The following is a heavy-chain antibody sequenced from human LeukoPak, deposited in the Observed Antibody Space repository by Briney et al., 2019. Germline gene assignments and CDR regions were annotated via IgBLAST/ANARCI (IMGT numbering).Heavy chain of an antibody. D-gene: IGHD4-17*01. CDR1: GGSISSSSYY. Sequence: PSETLSLTCTVSGGSISSSSYYWGWIRQPPGKGLEWIGSIYYSGSTYYNPSLKSRVTISVDTSKNQFSLKLSSVTAADTAVYYCASSNAVTTLPFDYWGQGTLVTVSS. CDR2: IYYSGST. J-gene: IGHJ4*02. V-gene: IGHV4-39*01. CDR3: ASSNAVTTLPFDY.